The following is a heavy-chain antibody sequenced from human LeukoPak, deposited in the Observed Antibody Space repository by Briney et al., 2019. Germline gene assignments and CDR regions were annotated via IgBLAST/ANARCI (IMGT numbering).Heavy chain of an antibody. CDR1: GFTFSNYG. Sequence: GGSLRLSCAASGFTFSNYGMHWVRQAPGKGLEWVAVIYDDGSREHFADSVKGRFTISRDNSKNTVILQMSSLRGEDTAVYYCARDLKSGYFDSWGQGTLVTVSS. D-gene: IGHD3-3*01. CDR3: ARDLKSGYFDS. J-gene: IGHJ4*02. CDR2: IYDDGSRE. V-gene: IGHV3-33*01.